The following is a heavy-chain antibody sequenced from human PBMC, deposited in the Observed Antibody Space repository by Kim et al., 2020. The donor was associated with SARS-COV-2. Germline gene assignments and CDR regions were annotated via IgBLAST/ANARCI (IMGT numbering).Heavy chain of an antibody. CDR3: ARLLWFGELLHYFDY. Sequence: QKFQGRVTITADESTSTAYMELSSLRSEDTAVYYCARLLWFGELLHYFDYWGQGTLVTVSS. J-gene: IGHJ4*02. D-gene: IGHD3-10*01. V-gene: IGHV1-69*01.